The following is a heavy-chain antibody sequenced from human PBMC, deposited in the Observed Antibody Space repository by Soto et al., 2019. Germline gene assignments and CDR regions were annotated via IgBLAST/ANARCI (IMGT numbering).Heavy chain of an antibody. D-gene: IGHD3-22*01. CDR3: ATHYYDSSGYFGYNAFDI. Sequence: QVQLVQSGAEVKKPGSSVKVSCKASGGTFSSYAISWVRQAPGQGPEWMGGIIPIFGTANYAQKFQGRVTITADETTSTAYMELSSLRSEDTAVYYCATHYYDSSGYFGYNAFDIWGQGTMVTVSS. CDR1: GGTFSSYA. CDR2: IIPIFGTA. V-gene: IGHV1-69*01. J-gene: IGHJ3*02.